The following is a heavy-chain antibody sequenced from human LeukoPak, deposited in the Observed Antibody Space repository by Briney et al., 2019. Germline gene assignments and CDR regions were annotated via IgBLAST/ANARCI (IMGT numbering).Heavy chain of an antibody. CDR1: GFTLSSYA. V-gene: IGHV3-23*01. J-gene: IGHJ4*02. CDR3: AKEDYYYDSSGYYYVVWGDY. D-gene: IGHD3-22*01. CDR2: ISGSGGST. Sequence: GGSLRLSCAASGFTLSSYAMSWVRQAPGKGLEWVSAISGSGGSTYYADSVKGRFTISRDNSKNTLYLQMNSLRAEDTAVYYCAKEDYYYDSSGYYYVVWGDYWGQGTLVTVSS.